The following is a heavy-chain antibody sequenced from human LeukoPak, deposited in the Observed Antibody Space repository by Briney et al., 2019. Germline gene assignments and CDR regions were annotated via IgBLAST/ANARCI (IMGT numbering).Heavy chain of an antibody. V-gene: IGHV3-74*01. CDR2: INSDGSST. Sequence: GGSLRLSCAASGFTFSSYWMHWVRQAPGKGLVWVSRINSDGSSTSYADSVKGRFTISRDNAKNTLYLQMNSLRAEDTAVYYCARGWDSSYYYYGMDVWGQGTTVTVSS. CDR1: GFTFSSYW. D-gene: IGHD1-26*01. CDR3: ARGWDSSYYYYGMDV. J-gene: IGHJ6*02.